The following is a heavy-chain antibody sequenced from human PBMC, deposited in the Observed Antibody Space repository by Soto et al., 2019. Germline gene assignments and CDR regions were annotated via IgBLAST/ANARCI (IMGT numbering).Heavy chain of an antibody. Sequence: GASVKVSCKASGYTFTSYGISWVRQAPGQGLEWMGWISAYNGNTNYAQKVQGRVTITTDTSTSTAYMELKSLRSDDTAVYFCARTVDTDMVPYYFDYWGQGTLVTVSS. CDR1: GYTFTSYG. J-gene: IGHJ4*02. D-gene: IGHD5-18*01. CDR2: ISAYNGNT. V-gene: IGHV1-18*01. CDR3: ARTVDTDMVPYYFDY.